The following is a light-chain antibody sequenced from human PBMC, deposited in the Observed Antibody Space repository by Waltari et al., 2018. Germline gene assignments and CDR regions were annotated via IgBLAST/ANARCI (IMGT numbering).Light chain of an antibody. CDR2: YRSDSDN. J-gene: IGLJ3*02. V-gene: IGLV5-45*01. Sequence: QPVLTQPASLSASPGASASLTSTFRRDIHVATYKISGYHQRPVSPPQFLVKYRSDSDNRQGSGVPSLFSGSKDTSANAGILLISGLQSEDEADYYCMILHNNAVVFGGVTKLTVL. CDR1: RDIHVATYK. CDR3: MILHNNAVV.